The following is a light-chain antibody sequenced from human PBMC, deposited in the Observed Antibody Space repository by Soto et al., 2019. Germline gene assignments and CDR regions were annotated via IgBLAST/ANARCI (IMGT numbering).Light chain of an antibody. CDR2: GAS. CDR3: QQDNNWPRT. CDR1: QSVSSN. V-gene: IGKV3-15*01. J-gene: IGKJ1*01. Sequence: EIVMTQSPATLSVSPGERATLSCRASQSVSSNLAWYQQKPGQAPRLLIYGASTRATGIPARFSGSGSGTEFTLTISSLQSEDFAVYYCQQDNNWPRTFGQGTMVDIK.